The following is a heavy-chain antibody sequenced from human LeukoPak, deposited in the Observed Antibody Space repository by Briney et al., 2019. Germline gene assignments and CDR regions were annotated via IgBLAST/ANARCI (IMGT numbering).Heavy chain of an antibody. Sequence: SVKVSCKASGATFSSYAISWVRQAPGQGLEWMGRIIPIFGTANYAQKFQGRVTITTDESTSTAYMELSSLRSEDTAVYYCARCGKLWFGELLSGDYYFDYWGQGTLVTVSS. CDR3: ARCGKLWFGELLSGDYYFDY. D-gene: IGHD3-10*01. CDR1: GATFSSYA. V-gene: IGHV1-69*05. CDR2: IIPIFGTA. J-gene: IGHJ4*02.